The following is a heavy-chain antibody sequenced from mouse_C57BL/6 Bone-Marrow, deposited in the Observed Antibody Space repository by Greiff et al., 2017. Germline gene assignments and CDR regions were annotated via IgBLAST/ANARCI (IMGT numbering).Heavy chain of an antibody. D-gene: IGHD3-1*01. V-gene: IGHV1-39*01. Sequence: VHVKQSGPELVKPGASVKISCKASGYSFTDYNMNWVKQSNGKSLEWIGVINPNYGTTSYNQKFKGKATLTVDQSSSTAYMQLNSLTSEDSAVYYCARSGRRDLLPGYFDVWGTGTTVTVSS. CDR2: INPNYGTT. J-gene: IGHJ1*03. CDR3: ARSGRRDLLPGYFDV. CDR1: GYSFTDYN.